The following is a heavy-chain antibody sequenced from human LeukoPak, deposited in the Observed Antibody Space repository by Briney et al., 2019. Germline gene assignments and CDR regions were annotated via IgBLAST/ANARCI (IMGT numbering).Heavy chain of an antibody. D-gene: IGHD3-22*01. CDR2: ISGSGGST. CDR3: AKGQFTKKAYYYDSSGYYYFDY. Sequence: GGSLRLSCAASGFTFSKYWMHWVRQAPGKGLEWVSAISGSGGSTYYADSVKGRFTISRDNSKNTLHLQMNSLRAEDTAVYYCAKGQFTKKAYYYDSSGYYYFDYWGQGTLVTVSS. J-gene: IGHJ4*02. CDR1: GFTFSKYW. V-gene: IGHV3-23*01.